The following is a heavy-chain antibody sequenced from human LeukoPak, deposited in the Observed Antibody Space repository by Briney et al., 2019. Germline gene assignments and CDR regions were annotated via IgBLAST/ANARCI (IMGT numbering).Heavy chain of an antibody. V-gene: IGHV3-53*01. Sequence: PGGSLRLSCAASGFTVSSNYMSWVRQAPGKGLEWVSVIYSGGSTYYADSVKGRFTISRDNSKNTLDLQMNSPRAEDTAVYYCARGYSTGWYYFDNWGQGTLVTVSS. CDR2: IYSGGST. CDR3: ARGYSTGWYYFDN. D-gene: IGHD6-19*01. CDR1: GFTVSSNY. J-gene: IGHJ4*02.